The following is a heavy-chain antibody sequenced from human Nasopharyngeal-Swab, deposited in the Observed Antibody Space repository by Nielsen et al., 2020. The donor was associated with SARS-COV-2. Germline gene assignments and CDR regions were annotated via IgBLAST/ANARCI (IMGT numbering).Heavy chain of an antibody. V-gene: IGHV4-59*01. CDR2: IYYSGST. J-gene: IGHJ4*02. CDR3: ARGGRGIFGVVTNFDY. Sequence: WIRKPPGKGLEWIGYIYYSGSTNYNPSLKSRVTISVDTSKNQFSLKRSSVTAADTAVYYCARGGRGIFGVVTNFDYWGQGTLVTVSS. D-gene: IGHD3-3*01.